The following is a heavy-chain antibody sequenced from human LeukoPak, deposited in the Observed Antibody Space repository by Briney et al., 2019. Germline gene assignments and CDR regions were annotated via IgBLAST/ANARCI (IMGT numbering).Heavy chain of an antibody. J-gene: IGHJ4*02. Sequence: SQTLSLTCTVSGASISTDSYYWSWIRQPAGKGLEWIGRIYTSGDTNYNPSLKSRVTISVDTSKNQFSLNLGSVTAADTAVYYCARARYNWNHVDYWGQGTLVTVTS. CDR2: IYTSGDT. D-gene: IGHD1-14*01. V-gene: IGHV4-61*02. CDR1: GASISTDSYY. CDR3: ARARYNWNHVDY.